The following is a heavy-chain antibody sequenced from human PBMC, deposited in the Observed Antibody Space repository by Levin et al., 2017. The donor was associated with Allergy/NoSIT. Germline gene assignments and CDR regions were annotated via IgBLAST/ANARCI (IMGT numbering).Heavy chain of an antibody. Sequence: SCEVSGFIFKNYYMSWIRQAPGRGLEWISYISTSGNTKYYGDSVKGRFTIFRDNAKSSLYLQMNNLRVDDTAVYYCAREPGPFATEYTYGSQAIDYWGQGTLVTVSS. J-gene: IGHJ4*02. D-gene: IGHD5-18*01. V-gene: IGHV3-11*01. CDR1: GFIFKNYY. CDR2: ISTSGNTK. CDR3: AREPGPFATEYTYGSQAIDY.